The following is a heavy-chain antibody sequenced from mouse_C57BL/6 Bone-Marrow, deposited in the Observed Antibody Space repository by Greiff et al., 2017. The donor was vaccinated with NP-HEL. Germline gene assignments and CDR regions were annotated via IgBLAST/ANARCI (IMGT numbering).Heavy chain of an antibody. J-gene: IGHJ4*01. Sequence: LVESGAELVRPGASVKLSCKASGYTFTDYYINWVKQRPGQGLEWIARIYPGSGNTYYNEKFKGKATLTAEKSSSTAYMQLSSLTSEDSAVYFCARRGPSMDYWGQGTSVTVSS. CDR2: IYPGSGNT. D-gene: IGHD3-3*01. CDR1: GYTFTDYY. V-gene: IGHV1-76*01. CDR3: ARRGPSMDY.